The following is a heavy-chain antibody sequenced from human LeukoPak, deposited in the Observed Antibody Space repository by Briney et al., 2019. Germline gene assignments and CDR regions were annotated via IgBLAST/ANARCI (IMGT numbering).Heavy chain of an antibody. CDR1: GFTFSSYA. D-gene: IGHD2-2*01. V-gene: IGHV3-30-3*01. Sequence: GRSLRLSCAASGFTFSSYAMHWVRQAPGKELEWVAVISYDGSNKYYADSVKGRFTISRDNSKNTLYLQMNSLRAEDTAVYYCARDRRYGCSSTSCRADAFDIWGQGTMVTVSS. CDR3: ARDRRYGCSSTSCRADAFDI. CDR2: ISYDGSNK. J-gene: IGHJ3*02.